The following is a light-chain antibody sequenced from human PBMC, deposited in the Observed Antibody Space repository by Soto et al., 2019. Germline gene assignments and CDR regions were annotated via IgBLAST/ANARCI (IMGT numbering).Light chain of an antibody. CDR3: QSADSSATSVV. V-gene: IGLV3-25*03. Sequence: SYELTQPPSVSVSPGQTARITCSGDALPKQYAYWYQQKSGQAPVLVIYKDSERPSGIPERFSGSSSGTTVTLTISGVQAEDEADYYCQSADSSATSVVFGGGTKVTVL. CDR1: ALPKQY. J-gene: IGLJ2*01. CDR2: KDS.